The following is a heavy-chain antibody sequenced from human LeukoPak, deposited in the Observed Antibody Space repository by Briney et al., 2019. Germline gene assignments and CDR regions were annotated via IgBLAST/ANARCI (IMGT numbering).Heavy chain of an antibody. V-gene: IGHV4-59*08. J-gene: IGHJ3*02. CDR1: GGSISYYY. Sequence: LETLSLTCTVSGGSISYYYWSWIRQPPGKGLEWIGYVYYSGSTSYNPSLKSRVTISLDTSKHQFSLKLNSVTAADTAVYYCARHAYCGGDCFGGAFEIWGQGTMVTVSS. CDR3: ARHAYCGGDCFGGAFEI. CDR2: VYYSGST. D-gene: IGHD2-21*02.